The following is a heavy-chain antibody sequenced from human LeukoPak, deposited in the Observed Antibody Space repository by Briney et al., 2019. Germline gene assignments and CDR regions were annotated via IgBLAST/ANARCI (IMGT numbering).Heavy chain of an antibody. CDR2: ISAYNNNT. Sequence: ASVKVSCKASGYTFTGYYMHWVRQAPGQGLEWMGWISAYNNNTNYSQKLQGRVTMTTDTSTNTAYMELTSLTFDDTAVYYCARGGYFVYYFDYWGQGTLVTVSS. CDR1: GYTFTGYY. J-gene: IGHJ4*02. D-gene: IGHD3-22*01. CDR3: ARGGYFVYYFDY. V-gene: IGHV1-18*04.